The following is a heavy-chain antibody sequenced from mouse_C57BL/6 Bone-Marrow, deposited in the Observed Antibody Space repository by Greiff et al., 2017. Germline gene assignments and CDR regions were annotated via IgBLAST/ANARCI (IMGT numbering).Heavy chain of an antibody. Sequence: QVHVKQPGAELVMPGASVKLSCKASGYTFTSYWMHWGKQRPGQGLEWIGEIDPSDSYTNYNQKFKGKSTLTVDKSSSTAYMQLSSLTSEDSAVYYCARSQLGHYFDYWGQGTTLTVSS. J-gene: IGHJ2*01. D-gene: IGHD4-1*02. V-gene: IGHV1-69*01. CDR2: IDPSDSYT. CDR1: GYTFTSYW. CDR3: ARSQLGHYFDY.